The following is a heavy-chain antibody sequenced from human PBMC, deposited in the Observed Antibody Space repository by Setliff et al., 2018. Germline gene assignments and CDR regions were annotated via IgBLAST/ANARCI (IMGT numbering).Heavy chain of an antibody. D-gene: IGHD2-15*01. CDR3: ARDQGWTSYNWFDP. CDR1: GFPFSSYA. Sequence: GGSLRLSCAASGFPFSSYAIYWVRQAPGKGLEWVAVISYDGSNKYYADAVKGRFTISRDNSKNKLYLQMNSLRAEDTAVYYCARDQGWTSYNWFDPWGQGTLVTVSS. CDR2: ISYDGSNK. V-gene: IGHV3-30-3*01. J-gene: IGHJ5*02.